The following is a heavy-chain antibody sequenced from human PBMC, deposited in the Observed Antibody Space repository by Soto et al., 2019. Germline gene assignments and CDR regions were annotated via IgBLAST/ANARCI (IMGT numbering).Heavy chain of an antibody. Sequence: ASVKVSCKASGGTFSSYTISWVRQAPGQGLEWMGRIIPILGIANYAQKFQGRVTITADKSTSTAYMELSSLRSEDTAVYYCASGDTAKGSWFDPWGQGTLVTVS. D-gene: IGHD5-18*01. V-gene: IGHV1-69*02. CDR1: GGTFSSYT. CDR3: ASGDTAKGSWFDP. CDR2: IIPILGIA. J-gene: IGHJ5*02.